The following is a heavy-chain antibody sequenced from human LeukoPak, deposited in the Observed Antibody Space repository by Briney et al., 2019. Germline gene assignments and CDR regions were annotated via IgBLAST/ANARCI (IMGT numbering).Heavy chain of an antibody. CDR1: GYTFTGYY. CDR3: ARDTGITIFGVVTREYNWFDP. D-gene: IGHD3-3*01. V-gene: IGHV1-2*02. Sequence: GASVKVSCKASGYTFTGYYMHWVRQAPGQGREWMGWINPNSGGTNYAQKFQGRVTMTRDTSISTAYMELSRLRSDDTAVYYCARDTGITIFGVVTREYNWFDPWGQGTLVTVSS. CDR2: INPNSGGT. J-gene: IGHJ5*02.